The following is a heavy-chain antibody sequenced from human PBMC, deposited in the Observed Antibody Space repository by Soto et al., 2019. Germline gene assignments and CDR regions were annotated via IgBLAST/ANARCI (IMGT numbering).Heavy chain of an antibody. CDR1: GGSFSVYY. D-gene: IGHD3-16*02. CDR3: ARRHYDYIWGSYRPRPSNWFDP. Sequence: SGTMYLTCAACGGSFSVYYWSGFCQPPGKGLEWIGEINHSGSTNYNPSLKSRVTISVDTSKNQFSLKLSSVTAADTAVYYCARRHYDYIWGSYRPRPSNWFDPWGQGTLVTVSS. J-gene: IGHJ5*02. CDR2: INHSGST. V-gene: IGHV4-34*01.